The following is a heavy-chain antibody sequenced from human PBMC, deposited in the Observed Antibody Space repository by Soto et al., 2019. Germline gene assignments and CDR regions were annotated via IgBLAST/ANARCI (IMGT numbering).Heavy chain of an antibody. CDR2: IYYSGST. CDR3: ARRVAAAGNWVDP. V-gene: IGHV4-39*01. D-gene: IGHD6-13*01. J-gene: IGHJ5*02. Sequence: SETLSLTCTVSGGPISSSSYYWGWIRQPPGKGLEWIGSIYYSGSTYYNPSLKSRVTISVDTSKNQFSLKLSSVTAADTAVYYCARRVAAAGNWVDPWGQGTLVTVSS. CDR1: GGPISSSSYY.